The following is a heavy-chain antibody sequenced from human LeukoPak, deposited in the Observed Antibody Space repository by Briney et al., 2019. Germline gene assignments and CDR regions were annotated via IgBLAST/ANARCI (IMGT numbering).Heavy chain of an antibody. D-gene: IGHD6-13*01. J-gene: IGHJ4*02. CDR3: ARDSWDSSSWYRHFDY. CDR1: GFTFSDYV. CDR2: ISYDGSNK. Sequence: GGSLRLSCAVSGFTFSDYVMHWVRQAPGKGLEWVSLISYDGSNKYNADSVKGRFTISRDNSKNTLYLQMNSLRAEDTAVYYCARDSWDSSSWYRHFDYWGQGTPVTVSS. V-gene: IGHV3-30-3*01.